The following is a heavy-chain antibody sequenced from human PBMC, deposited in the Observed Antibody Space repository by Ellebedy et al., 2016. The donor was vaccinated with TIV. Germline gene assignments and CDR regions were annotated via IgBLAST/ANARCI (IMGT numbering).Heavy chain of an antibody. V-gene: IGHV4-4*02. CDR1: GGTISSSNW. J-gene: IGHJ6*02. Sequence: MPSETLSLTCAVSGGTISSSNWWSWVRQPPGKGLEWNGEIYHSGSTNYNPSLKSRVTISVDKSKNQFSLKLSSVTAADTAVYYCARDHSTGYSGYDYYYYYGMDVWGQGTTVTVSS. CDR3: ARDHSTGYSGYDYYYYYGMDV. D-gene: IGHD5-12*01. CDR2: IYHSGST.